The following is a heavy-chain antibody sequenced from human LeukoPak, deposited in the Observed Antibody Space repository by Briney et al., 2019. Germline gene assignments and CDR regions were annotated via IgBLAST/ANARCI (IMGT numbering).Heavy chain of an antibody. Sequence: PSETLSLTCTVSGGSISSYYWSWIRQPPGKGLEWIGYMYYNRSTNYNPSLKSRVTISVDTSKNQFSLKLTSVTAADTAVYYCAKSNGYGLVDIWGQGTMVTVSS. CDR2: MYYNRST. D-gene: IGHD3-10*01. J-gene: IGHJ3*02. CDR3: AKSNGYGLVDI. CDR1: GGSISSYY. V-gene: IGHV4-59*12.